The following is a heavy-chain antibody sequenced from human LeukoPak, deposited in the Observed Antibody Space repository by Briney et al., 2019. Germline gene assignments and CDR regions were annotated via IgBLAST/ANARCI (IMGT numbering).Heavy chain of an antibody. CDR2: IGTAGDT. CDR3: ARAYYGSGSYYKEGGYYYYGMDV. J-gene: IGHJ6*02. CDR1: GFTFSSYD. Sequence: GGSLRLSCAASGFTFSSYDMHWARQATGKGLEWVSAIGTAGDTYYPGSVKGRFTISRENAKNSLYLQMNSLRAGDTAVYYCARAYYGSGSYYKEGGYYYYGMDVWGQGTTVTVSS. D-gene: IGHD3-10*01. V-gene: IGHV3-13*04.